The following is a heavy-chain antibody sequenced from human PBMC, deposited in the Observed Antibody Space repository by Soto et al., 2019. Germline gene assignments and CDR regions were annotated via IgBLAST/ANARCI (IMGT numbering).Heavy chain of an antibody. CDR2: ISGDGIKK. D-gene: IGHD3-16*01. CDR3: GRDLEGADVFDL. V-gene: IGHV3-30*04. J-gene: IGHJ3*01. CDR1: AFTFSDYS. Sequence: QVQLVESGGGVVQPGTSLRLSCVASAFTFSDYSMHWVRQAPGKGLEWVAAISGDGIKKSYADSVKGRATLSRDNAKNTLYLQMDNLRAEDTAVYFCGRDLEGADVFDLWGQGTMVTVSS.